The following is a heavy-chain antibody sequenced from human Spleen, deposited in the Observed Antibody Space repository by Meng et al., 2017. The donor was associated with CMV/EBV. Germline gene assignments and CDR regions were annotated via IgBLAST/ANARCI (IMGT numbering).Heavy chain of an antibody. CDR2: INPNSGGT. CDR1: GYTFTGYY. V-gene: IGHV1-2*06. Sequence: SGYTFTGYYMHWVRQAPGQGLEWMGRINPNSGGTNYAQKFQGRVTMTRDTSISTAYMELSRLRSDDTAVYYCARPPEPASGGSCYSYWGQGTLVTVSS. D-gene: IGHD2-15*01. CDR3: ARPPEPASGGSCYSY. J-gene: IGHJ4*02.